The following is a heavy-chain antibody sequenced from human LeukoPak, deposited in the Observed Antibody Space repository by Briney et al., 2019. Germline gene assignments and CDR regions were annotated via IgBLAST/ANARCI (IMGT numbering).Heavy chain of an antibody. CDR3: ARPQHCSSGSCYFRNAFDI. V-gene: IGHV1-69*04. J-gene: IGHJ3*02. CDR2: IIPILGIA. Sequence: GSSVKVSCKASGGTFSSYAISWVRQAPGQGLEWMGRIIPILGIANYAQKFQGRVTITADESTSTAYMELSSLRSEDTAVYYCARPQHCSSGSCYFRNAFDIWGQGTMVTVSS. CDR1: GGTFSSYA. D-gene: IGHD2-15*01.